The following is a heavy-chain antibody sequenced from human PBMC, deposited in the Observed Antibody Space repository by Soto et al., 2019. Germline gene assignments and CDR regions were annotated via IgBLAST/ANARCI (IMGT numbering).Heavy chain of an antibody. J-gene: IGHJ6*03. CDR3: ARHPLGYSYGTYGPDYYYMDV. D-gene: IGHD5-18*01. CDR1: GFTFSDYY. V-gene: IGHV3-11*01. Sequence: GGSLRLSCAASGFTFSDYYMSWIRQAPGKGLEWVSYISSSGSTIYYADSVKGRFTISRDNAKNSLYLQMNSLRAEDTAVYYCARHPLGYSYGTYGPDYYYMDVWGKRTTVTVSS. CDR2: ISSSGSTI.